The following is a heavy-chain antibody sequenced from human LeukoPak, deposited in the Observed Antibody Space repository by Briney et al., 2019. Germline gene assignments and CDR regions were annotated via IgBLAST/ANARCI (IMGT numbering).Heavy chain of an antibody. CDR3: ARVVAAAGTRDDY. Sequence: GGSLRLSCAASGFTFSSYWMHWVRQAPGKGLEWVSVIYSGGSTYYADSVKGRFTISRDNSKNTLYLQMNSLRAEDTAVYYCARVVAAAGTRDDYWGQGTLVTVSS. CDR1: GFTFSSYW. D-gene: IGHD6-13*01. CDR2: IYSGGST. V-gene: IGHV3-66*01. J-gene: IGHJ4*02.